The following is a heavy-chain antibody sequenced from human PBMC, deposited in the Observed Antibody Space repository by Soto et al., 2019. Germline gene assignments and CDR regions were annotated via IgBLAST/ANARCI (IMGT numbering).Heavy chain of an antibody. V-gene: IGHV3-30*18. CDR1: GFTFSSYG. CDR2: ISYDGSLK. Sequence: QVQLVESGGGVVQPGRSLRLSCAASGFTFSSYGIQWVRQAPGKGLEWVAVISYDGSLKYYADSVKGRFTISRDNSKNTLYLQMNRLRVEDTDVYYCAKEHTPYNSGWFFDYWGQGTLVTVSS. CDR3: AKEHTPYNSGWFFDY. D-gene: IGHD6-19*01. J-gene: IGHJ4*02.